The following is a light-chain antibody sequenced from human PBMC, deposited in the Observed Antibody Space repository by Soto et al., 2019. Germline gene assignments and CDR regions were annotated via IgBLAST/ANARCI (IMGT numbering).Light chain of an antibody. V-gene: IGKV3-11*01. J-gene: IGKJ4*01. CDR3: QQYNDRPPLT. Sequence: EIVLTQSPATLSLSPGERATLSCRASESVRNYLAWYQQKPGQAPRLLIYDASNRATGIPARFSGSGSGTDFTLTISSLEPEDFAVYYCQQYNDRPPLTFGGGTKVEI. CDR2: DAS. CDR1: ESVRNY.